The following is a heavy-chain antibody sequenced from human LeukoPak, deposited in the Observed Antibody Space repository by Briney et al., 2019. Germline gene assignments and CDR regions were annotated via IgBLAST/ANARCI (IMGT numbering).Heavy chain of an antibody. CDR3: AKVPYSSGYYHFDY. J-gene: IGHJ4*02. CDR1: GFTFSSYA. Sequence: GGSLRLSCAASGFTFSSYAMSWVRQAPGRGLDWVSIITGSGDSTFYADSVKGRFTISRDNSKNTLYLQMNSLRTEDTAVYYCAKVPYSSGYYHFDYWGQGTLVTVSS. D-gene: IGHD3-22*01. V-gene: IGHV3-23*01. CDR2: ITGSGDST.